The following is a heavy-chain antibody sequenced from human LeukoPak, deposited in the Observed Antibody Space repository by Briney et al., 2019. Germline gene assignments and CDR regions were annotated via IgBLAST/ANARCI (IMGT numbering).Heavy chain of an antibody. CDR3: AKAQMHCSGGSCYSTRAPLDY. V-gene: IGHV3-23*01. D-gene: IGHD2-15*01. CDR1: GFTFSSYA. J-gene: IGHJ4*02. Sequence: GGSLRLSCAASGFTFSSYAMSWVRQAPGKGLEWVSAISGGGASTYYADSVKGRFTISRDNSKNTLDLQMNSLRAEDTAVYYCAKAQMHCSGGSCYSTRAPLDYWGQGTLVTVSS. CDR2: ISGGGAST.